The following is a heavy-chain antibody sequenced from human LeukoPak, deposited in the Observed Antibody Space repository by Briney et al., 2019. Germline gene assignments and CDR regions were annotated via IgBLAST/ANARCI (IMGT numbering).Heavy chain of an antibody. CDR2: ISSSSSYI. CDR3: ARDMVRGAFDI. V-gene: IGHV3-21*01. CDR1: GFTVSVHS. Sequence: PGGSLRLFCAASGFTVSVHSMDCVRPAPGTGPEWVSSISSSSSYIYYADSVKGRFTISRDNAKNSLYLQMNSLRAEDTAVYYCARDMVRGAFDIWGQGTMVTVSS. J-gene: IGHJ3*02. D-gene: IGHD3-10*01.